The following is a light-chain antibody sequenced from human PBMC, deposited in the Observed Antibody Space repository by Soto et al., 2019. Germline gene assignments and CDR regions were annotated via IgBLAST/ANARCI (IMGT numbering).Light chain of an antibody. Sequence: QAVVTQPASVSGSPGQSITISCTGTSSDVGGYNYVSWYQQHPGKAPTLMIYDVSNRPSGVSNRFSGSKSGNTASLTISGLQAEDEADEDCSSYTSSSTLGVVGGGTKLTVL. CDR2: DVS. CDR1: SSDVGGYNY. CDR3: SSYTSSSTLGV. J-gene: IGLJ2*01. V-gene: IGLV2-14*01.